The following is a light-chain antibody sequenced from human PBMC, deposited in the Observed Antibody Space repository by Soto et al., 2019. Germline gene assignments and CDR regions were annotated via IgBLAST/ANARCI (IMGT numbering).Light chain of an antibody. CDR3: QQYGSSPPIT. CDR1: QSVSSSY. V-gene: IGKV3-20*01. J-gene: IGKJ5*01. CDR2: GAS. Sequence: EIVLTQSPGTLSLSPGERATLSCRASQSVSSSYLAWYQQKPCQAPRLLIYGASSRATGIPDRFSGSGSGTEFTLTISRLEPEDFAVYYCQQYGSSPPITFGQGTRLAIK.